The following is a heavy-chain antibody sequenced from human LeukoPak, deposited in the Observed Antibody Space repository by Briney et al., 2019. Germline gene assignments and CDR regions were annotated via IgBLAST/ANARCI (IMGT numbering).Heavy chain of an antibody. D-gene: IGHD3-22*01. CDR3: ARVRRDYYDTD. J-gene: IGHJ4*02. CDR1: GFTFSSYS. V-gene: IGHV3-21*01. Sequence: PGGSLRLSCAASGFTFSSYSMNWVRQAPGKGLEWVSSISSSSSYIYYADSAKGRFTISRDNAKNSLYLQMNSLRAEDTAVYYCARVRRDYYDTDWGQGTLVTVSS. CDR2: ISSSSSYI.